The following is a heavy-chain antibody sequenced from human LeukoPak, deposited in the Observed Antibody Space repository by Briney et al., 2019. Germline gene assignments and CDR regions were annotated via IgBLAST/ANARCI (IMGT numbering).Heavy chain of an antibody. D-gene: IGHD6-13*01. CDR1: GGSISSSSYY. Sequence: SEPLSLTCTASGGSISSSSYYWGWIRQPPGKGLEWIGSIYYSGSTYYNPSLKSRVTISVDTSKNQFSLKLSPVTAADTAVYYCASPGSSSLITWGQGTLVTVSS. V-gene: IGHV4-39*01. CDR2: IYYSGST. CDR3: ASPGSSSLIT. J-gene: IGHJ4*02.